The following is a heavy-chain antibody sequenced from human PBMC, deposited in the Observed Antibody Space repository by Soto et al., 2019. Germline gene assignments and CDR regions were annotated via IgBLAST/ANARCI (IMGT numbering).Heavy chain of an antibody. V-gene: IGHV3-30*18. D-gene: IGHD2-2*01. CDR3: AKDNCISTSCYRLYNWFDP. CDR2: ISYGGSNK. CDR1: GFTFSSYG. J-gene: IGHJ5*02. Sequence: QVQLVESGGGVVQPGMSLRLSCAASGFTFSSYGMHWVRQAPGKGLEWVAVISYGGSNKYYADSVKGRFTISRDNSKNTLYLQMNNLRAEHTAVYYCAKDNCISTSCYRLYNWFDPWGQGTLVTVSS.